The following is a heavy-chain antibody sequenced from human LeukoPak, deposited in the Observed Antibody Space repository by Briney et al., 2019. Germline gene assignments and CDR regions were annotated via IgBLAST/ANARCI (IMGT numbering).Heavy chain of an antibody. CDR2: INPNRGGT. D-gene: IGHD3-9*01. CDR3: ARAERYFDWLLDY. J-gene: IGHJ4*02. CDR1: GYTFTVYY. Sequence: ASVTVSYKASGYTFTVYYMHWVGQAPGEGREWMGWINPNRGGTKYTQKFQGGDTITRDTSISTAYIELSRLRSDDTAVYYCARAERYFDWLLDYWGQGTLVTVSS. V-gene: IGHV1-2*02.